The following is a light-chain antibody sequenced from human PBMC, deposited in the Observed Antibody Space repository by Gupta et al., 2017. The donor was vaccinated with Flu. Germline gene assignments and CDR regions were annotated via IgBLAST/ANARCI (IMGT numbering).Light chain of an antibody. CDR2: QAS. CDR1: QSIGRW. V-gene: IGKV1-5*03. J-gene: IGKJ1*01. Sequence: PSTLSASVGDRVTITCRASQSIGRWLAWNQQKPGKAPTLLIYQASTLESGVPSRFSGSGSGTEFTLTISSLQPDDFATYFCQQEDSYFRTFGQGTKVEVE. CDR3: QQEDSYFRT.